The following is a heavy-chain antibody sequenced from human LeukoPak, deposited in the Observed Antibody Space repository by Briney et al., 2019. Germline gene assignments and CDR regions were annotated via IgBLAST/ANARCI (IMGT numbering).Heavy chain of an antibody. CDR1: GFTFDDYA. Sequence: GRSLRLSCAASGFTFDDYAMHWVRQAPGKGLEWVSGISWNSGSIGYADSVKGRFTISRDNTKNSLYLQMNSLTAEDTAMYYCAKDGDGYHNWGQGALVTVSS. J-gene: IGHJ4*02. CDR2: ISWNSGSI. V-gene: IGHV3-9*01. CDR3: AKDGDGYHN. D-gene: IGHD3-9*01.